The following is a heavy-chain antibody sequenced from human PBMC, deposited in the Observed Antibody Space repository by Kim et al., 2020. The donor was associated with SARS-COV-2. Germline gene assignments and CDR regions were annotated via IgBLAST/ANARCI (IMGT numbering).Heavy chain of an antibody. CDR3: ARGRSGYVVDEFDI. CDR1: GFTFNSYR. V-gene: IGHV3-48*04. CDR2: ISTTGSSV. Sequence: GGSLRLSCEASGFTFNSYRMNWVRQAPGKGLEWVSNISTTGSSVYYADSVRGRFTISRDNARNSLYLQMNSLRAEDTAVYYCARGRSGYVVDEFDIWGQGTMVTVSS. J-gene: IGHJ3*02. D-gene: IGHD3-22*01.